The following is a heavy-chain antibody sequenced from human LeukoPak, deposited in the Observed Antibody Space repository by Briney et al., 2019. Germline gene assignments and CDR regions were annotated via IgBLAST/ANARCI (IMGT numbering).Heavy chain of an antibody. CDR2: IEQDGSEK. J-gene: IGHJ4*02. V-gene: IGHV3-7*03. CDR3: ARDPYYYDSSVNC. Sequence: GGSLRLSCAASGFTFSSYWMSWVRQAPGKGLEWVANIEQDGSEKNYVDSVKGRFTISRDNAKNSLYLQMNSLRAEDTAVYYCARDPYYYDSSVNCWGQGTLVTVSS. CDR1: GFTFSSYW. D-gene: IGHD3-22*01.